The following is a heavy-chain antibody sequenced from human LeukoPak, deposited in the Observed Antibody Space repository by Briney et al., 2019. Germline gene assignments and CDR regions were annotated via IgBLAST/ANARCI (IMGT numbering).Heavy chain of an antibody. D-gene: IGHD3/OR15-3a*01. CDR3: ARKGLGDY. CDR2: IKQDGSVK. Sequence: GGSLRLSCAASGFTLSSYSMNWVRQAPGKGLEWVANIKQDGSVKYYVDSVRGRFTISRDNAQNSLYLQMSSLRADDTAVYYCARKGLGDYWGQGTLVTVSS. J-gene: IGHJ4*02. CDR1: GFTLSSYS. V-gene: IGHV3-7*03.